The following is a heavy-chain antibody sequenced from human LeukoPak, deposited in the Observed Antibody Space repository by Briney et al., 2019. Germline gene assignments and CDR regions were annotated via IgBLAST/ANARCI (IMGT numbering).Heavy chain of an antibody. CDR2: IIPIFGTA. CDR3: ARGPYYDFWSGYSNFDY. D-gene: IGHD3-3*01. V-gene: IGHV1-69*13. J-gene: IGHJ4*02. CDR1: GGTFSSYA. Sequence: SVKVSCKASGGTFSSYATSWVRQAPGQGLEWMGGIIPIFGTANYAQKFQGRVTITADESTSTAYMELSSLRSEDTAVYYCARGPYYDFWSGYSNFDYWGQGTLVTVS.